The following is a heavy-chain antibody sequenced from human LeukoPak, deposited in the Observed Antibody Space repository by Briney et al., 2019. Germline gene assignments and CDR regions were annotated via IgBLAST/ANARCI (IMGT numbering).Heavy chain of an antibody. CDR1: GLTFSNAW. CDR2: IKSKTDGGTT. J-gene: IGHJ4*02. Sequence: GGSLRLSCAASGLTFSNAWMSWVRQAPGKRLEWVGRIKSKTDGGTTDYAAPVKGRFTISRDDSKNTLYLQMNSLKTEDTAVYYCTTDRGTIGFDYWGQGTLVTVSS. V-gene: IGHV3-15*01. CDR3: TTDRGTIGFDY. D-gene: IGHD3-3*01.